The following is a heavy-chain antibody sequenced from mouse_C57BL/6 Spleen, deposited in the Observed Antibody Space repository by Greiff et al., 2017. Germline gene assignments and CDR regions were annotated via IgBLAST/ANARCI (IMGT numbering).Heavy chain of an antibody. D-gene: IGHD1-1*02. CDR3: ARYGVYYFDY. CDR1: GYTFTSYG. CDR2: IYPRSGNT. V-gene: IGHV1-81*01. Sequence: VQLQQSGAELARPGASVKLSCTASGYTFTSYGISWVKQSTGQGLEWIGEIYPRSGNTYYNEKVKGKATLTADKYSSTAYMELRSLTSEDSAVYFCARYGVYYFDYWGKGTTLTVSS. J-gene: IGHJ2*01.